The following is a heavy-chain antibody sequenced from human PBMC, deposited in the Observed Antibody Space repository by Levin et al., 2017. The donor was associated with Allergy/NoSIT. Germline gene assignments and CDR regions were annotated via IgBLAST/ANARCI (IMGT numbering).Heavy chain of an antibody. CDR2: MYHSGNT. V-gene: IGHV4-4*02. CDR1: GDSISSHNW. D-gene: IGHD2-15*01. Sequence: SETLSLTCAVSGDSISSHNWWTWVRQTPGKGLEWIAEMYHSGNTNYNPSLRSRVTMSADRSKNKFSLTMTTVTDSDTAIYYCAKTAWPLGGGGTYVALDSWGQVTFVTFSS. J-gene: IGHJ3*01. CDR3: AKTAWPLGGGGTYVALDS.